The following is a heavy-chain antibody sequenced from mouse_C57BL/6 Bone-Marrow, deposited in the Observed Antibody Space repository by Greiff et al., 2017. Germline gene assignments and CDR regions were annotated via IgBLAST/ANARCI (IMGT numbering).Heavy chain of an antibody. Sequence: QVQLMESGAELARPGASVKLSCKASGYTFTSYGISWVKQRTGQGLEWIGEIYPRSGNTYYNEKFKGKVTLTADKSSSTAYMELRSLTSEDSAVYFCARGYYSNYDGYFDVWGTGTTVTVSS. J-gene: IGHJ1*03. CDR1: GYTFTSYG. CDR2: IYPRSGNT. CDR3: ARGYYSNYDGYFDV. V-gene: IGHV1-81*01. D-gene: IGHD2-5*01.